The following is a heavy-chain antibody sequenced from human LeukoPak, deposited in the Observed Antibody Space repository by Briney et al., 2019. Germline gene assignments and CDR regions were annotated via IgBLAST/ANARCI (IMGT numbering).Heavy chain of an antibody. CDR3: ARKGLGGELGGFDS. D-gene: IGHD1-26*01. CDR2: INRNGDST. Sequence: GGSLRLSCAATGFIFSSYAMSWVRQAPGKGLEWVSGINRNGDSTGYADFVKGRFTISRDNAKNSLYLQMNSLRVDDTALYHCARKGLGGELGGFDSWGQGTLVTVSS. J-gene: IGHJ4*02. V-gene: IGHV3-20*01. CDR1: GFIFSSYA.